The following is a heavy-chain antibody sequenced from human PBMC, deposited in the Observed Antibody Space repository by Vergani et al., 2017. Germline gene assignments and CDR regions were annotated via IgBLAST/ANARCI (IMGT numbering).Heavy chain of an antibody. J-gene: IGHJ4*02. V-gene: IGHV3-7*01. CDR3: ARDSFFGVVIIPFDY. CDR1: GFTFSSYW. Sequence: EVQLVESGGGLVQPGGSLRLSCAASGFTFSSYWMSWVRQAPGKGLEWVANIKQDGSEKYYADSVKGRITISRDNAKNSLYLQMNSLRAEDTAVYYCARDSFFGVVIIPFDYWGQGTLVTVSS. D-gene: IGHD3-3*01. CDR2: IKQDGSEK.